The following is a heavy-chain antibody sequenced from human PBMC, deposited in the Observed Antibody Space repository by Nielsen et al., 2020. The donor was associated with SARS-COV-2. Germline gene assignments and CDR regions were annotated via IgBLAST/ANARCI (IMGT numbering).Heavy chain of an antibody. CDR3: ARDSAARYRDGEYYYYYGMDV. CDR2: IWYDGSNK. D-gene: IGHD6-6*01. V-gene: IGHV3-33*07. CDR1: GFTINTYW. Sequence: GGSLRLSCAASGFTINTYWMFWVRQAPGKGLEWVAVIWYDGSNKYYADSVKGRFTISRDNSKNTLYLQMNSLRAEDTAVYYCARDSAARYRDGEYYYYYGMDVWGQGTTVTVSS. J-gene: IGHJ6*02.